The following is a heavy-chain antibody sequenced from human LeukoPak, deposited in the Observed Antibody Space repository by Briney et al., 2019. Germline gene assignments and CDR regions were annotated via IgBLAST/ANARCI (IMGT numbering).Heavy chain of an antibody. Sequence: SETLSLTCTVSGGSISSYYWSWIRQPAGKGLEWIGRIYTSGSTNYNPSPKSRVTMSVDTSKNQFSLKLSSVTAADTAVYYCAGYCSSTSCYIRYYGMDVWGQGTTVTVSS. CDR2: IYTSGST. D-gene: IGHD2-2*02. CDR1: GGSISSYY. CDR3: AGYCSSTSCYIRYYGMDV. J-gene: IGHJ6*02. V-gene: IGHV4-4*07.